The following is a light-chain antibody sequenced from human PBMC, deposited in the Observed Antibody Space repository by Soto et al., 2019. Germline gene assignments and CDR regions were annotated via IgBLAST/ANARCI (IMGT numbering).Light chain of an antibody. Sequence: DIQMTQSPSSLSASVGDRVTITCRASQGISNYLAWYQQKPGKVPKLLIYDASTLHSGVPSRFSGSASGTDFTLTISSLQPEDVATYYCQKYNSAFGGGTRVEI. CDR1: QGISNY. V-gene: IGKV1-27*01. CDR2: DAS. CDR3: QKYNSA. J-gene: IGKJ4*01.